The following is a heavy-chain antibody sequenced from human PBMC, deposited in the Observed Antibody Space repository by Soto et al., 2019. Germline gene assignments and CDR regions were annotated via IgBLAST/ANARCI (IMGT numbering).Heavy chain of an antibody. J-gene: IGHJ4*02. D-gene: IGHD6-13*01. CDR1: GYTFTSYY. CDR2: INPSSGST. CDR3: ARAQSMAAAGRDPFDS. V-gene: IGHV1-46*03. Sequence: QVQLVQSGAEVKKPGASVKVSCKASGYTFTSYYIHCVRQAPGQGLEWMGIINPSSGSTNYAQKFKRRLTMTRDTSTTTVYMELSRLTSEDTAVYYCARAQSMAAAGRDPFDSWGQGALVTVSS.